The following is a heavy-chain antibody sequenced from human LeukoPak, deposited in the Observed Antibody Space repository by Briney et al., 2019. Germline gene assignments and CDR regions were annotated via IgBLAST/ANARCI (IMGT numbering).Heavy chain of an antibody. CDR1: GFIFSNAW. D-gene: IGHD3-22*01. V-gene: IGHV3-15*07. J-gene: IGHJ4*02. CDR2: IKSKTDGGTT. Sequence: GGSLRLSCAASGFIFSNAWMNWVRQAPGKGLEWVGRIKSKTDGGTTDYAAPVKGRFTISRDDSKNTLYLQMNSLKTEDTAVYYCTTDRTTYYDSSWYDYWGQGTLVTVSS. CDR3: TTDRTTYYDSSWYDY.